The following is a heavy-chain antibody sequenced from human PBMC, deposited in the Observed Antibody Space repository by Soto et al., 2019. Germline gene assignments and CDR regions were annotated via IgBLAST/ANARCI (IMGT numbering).Heavy chain of an antibody. J-gene: IGHJ4*02. Sequence: GSLRLSCAASGFTFGSYSMNCVRLAPGKGLEWIGEINHSGSTNYNPSLKSRVTISVDTSKNQFSLKLSSVTAADTAVYYCARGLGYSYGYVYFDYWGQGTLVTVSS. D-gene: IGHD5-18*01. CDR2: INHSGST. CDR3: ARGLGYSYGYVYFDY. CDR1: GFTFGSYS. V-gene: IGHV4-34*01.